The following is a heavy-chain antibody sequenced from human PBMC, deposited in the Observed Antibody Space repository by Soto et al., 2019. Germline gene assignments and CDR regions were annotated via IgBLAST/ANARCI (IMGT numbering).Heavy chain of an antibody. CDR1: GFTFSDYY. CDR3: ASGSDYDFWSGYRPHYYYYYYMDV. D-gene: IGHD3-3*01. Sequence: GGSLRLSCAASGFTFSDYYMSWIRQAPGKGLEWVSYISSSGSTIYYAECVKGRFTSSRDNAKNSLYLQMNSLRAEDTAVYYCASGSDYDFWSGYRPHYYYYYYMDVWGKGTTVTVSS. J-gene: IGHJ6*03. CDR2: ISSSGSTI. V-gene: IGHV3-11*01.